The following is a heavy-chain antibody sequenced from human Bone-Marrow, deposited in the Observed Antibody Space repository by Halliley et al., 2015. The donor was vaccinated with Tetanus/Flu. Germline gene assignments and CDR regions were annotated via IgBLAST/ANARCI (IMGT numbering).Heavy chain of an antibody. CDR1: GYSITSGYY. J-gene: IGHJ5*01. CDR3: ARVGGDYGEGLIDS. Sequence: TLSLTCSVSGYSITSGYYWGWIRQPPGKGLEWIGTVYHSVSPNYNPSLKSRVAISLDTSKNQFSLNLTAVVAADTAVYYCARVGGDYGEGLIDSWGQGTLVTVSS. V-gene: IGHV4-38-2*02. CDR2: VYHSVSP. D-gene: IGHD4-17*01.